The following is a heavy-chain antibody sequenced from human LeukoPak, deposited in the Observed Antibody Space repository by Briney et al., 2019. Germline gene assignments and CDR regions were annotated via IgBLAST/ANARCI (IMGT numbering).Heavy chain of an antibody. V-gene: IGHV3-23*01. CDR1: GFTFSSYA. Sequence: PGGSLRLSCAASGFTFSSYAMSWVRQAPGKGLEWVSAISGSGGSTYYADSVKGRFTISRDNSKNTLYLQMNSLRAEDTAVYYCAKATFGVPDHLWFGELLYLYSDYWGQGTLVTVSS. J-gene: IGHJ4*02. CDR3: AKATFGVPDHLWFGELLYLYSDY. CDR2: ISGSGGST. D-gene: IGHD3-10*01.